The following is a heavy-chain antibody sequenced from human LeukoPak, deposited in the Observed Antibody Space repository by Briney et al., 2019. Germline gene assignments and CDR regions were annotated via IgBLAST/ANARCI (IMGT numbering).Heavy chain of an antibody. V-gene: IGHV1-18*04. CDR1: GYTFTGYY. D-gene: IGHD2-21*01. J-gene: IGHJ3*02. CDR3: ARDALGVVVLATDVLDI. Sequence: ASVKVSCKASGYTFTGYYMHWVRQAPGQGLEWMGWISGYNGKTKYAQKFQGRVTMTTDTSTRTAYMDLRSLRSDDTAVYYCARDALGVVVLATDVLDIWGQGTMVTVSS. CDR2: ISGYNGKT.